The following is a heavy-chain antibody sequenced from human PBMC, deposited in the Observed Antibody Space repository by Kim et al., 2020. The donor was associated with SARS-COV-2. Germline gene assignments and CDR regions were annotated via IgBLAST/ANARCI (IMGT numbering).Heavy chain of an antibody. D-gene: IGHD6-19*01. V-gene: IGHV3-23*01. Sequence: ADSVKGRFTISRDNSKNTLYLQMNSLRAEDTAVYYCAKDHFIAVAGAFDYWGQGTLVTVSS. CDR3: AKDHFIAVAGAFDY. J-gene: IGHJ4*02.